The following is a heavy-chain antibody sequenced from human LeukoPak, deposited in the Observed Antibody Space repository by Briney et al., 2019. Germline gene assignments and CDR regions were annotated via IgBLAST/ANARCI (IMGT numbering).Heavy chain of an antibody. CDR1: GFTVSSNY. V-gene: IGHV3-53*05. CDR2: IYSGGST. D-gene: IGHD1-26*01. Sequence: GGSLRLSCAASGFTVSSNYMSWVRQAPGKGLEWVSVIYSGGSTYYADSVKGRFTISRDNSKNTLYLQMNSLRAEDTAVYYCAKLAGLEVGATTTYYYYGMDVWGQGTTVTVSS. CDR3: AKLAGLEVGATTTYYYYGMDV. J-gene: IGHJ6*02.